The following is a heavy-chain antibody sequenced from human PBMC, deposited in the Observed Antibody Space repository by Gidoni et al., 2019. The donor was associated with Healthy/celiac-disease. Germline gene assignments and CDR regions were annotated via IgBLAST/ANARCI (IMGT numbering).Heavy chain of an antibody. D-gene: IGHD4-17*01. CDR1: GFTFSSYW. CDR2: INRDGSST. V-gene: IGHV3-74*01. J-gene: IGHJ4*02. Sequence: EVQLVESGGGLVQPGGSLRLSCAASGFTFSSYWMHWVRQAPGKGLGWVSRINRDGSSTSYADSVKGRFTISRDNAKNTLYLQMNSLRAEDTAVYYCARGNMTTVTPFDYWGQGTLVTVSS. CDR3: ARGNMTTVTPFDY.